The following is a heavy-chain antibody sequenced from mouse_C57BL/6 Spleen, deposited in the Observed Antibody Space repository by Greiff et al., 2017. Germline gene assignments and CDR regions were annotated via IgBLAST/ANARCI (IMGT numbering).Heavy chain of an antibody. J-gene: IGHJ3*01. V-gene: IGHV1-15*01. CDR3: TRGGNGNPAWFAY. Sequence: QVQLQQSGAELVRPGASVTLSCKASGYTFTDYEMHWVKQTPVHGLEWIGAIDPETGGTAYNQKFKGKAILTADKSSSTAYMELRSLTSEDSAVYYCTRGGNGNPAWFAYWGQGTLVTVSA. CDR1: GYTFTDYE. CDR2: IDPETGGT. D-gene: IGHD2-1*01.